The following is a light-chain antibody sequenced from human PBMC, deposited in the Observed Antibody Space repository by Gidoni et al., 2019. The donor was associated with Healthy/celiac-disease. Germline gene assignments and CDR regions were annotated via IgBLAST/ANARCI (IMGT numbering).Light chain of an antibody. CDR1: PSVLYSANNKNY. Sequence: DIVMTQSPDSLAVSLGGRATINCKSSPSVLYSANNKNYLAWYQQKPGQPPKLLIYWASTRASGVPDRFSGSGSGTDFTLTISSLQAEDVAVYYCQQYYSTPLTFGGGTKVEIK. CDR2: WAS. V-gene: IGKV4-1*01. CDR3: QQYYSTPLT. J-gene: IGKJ4*01.